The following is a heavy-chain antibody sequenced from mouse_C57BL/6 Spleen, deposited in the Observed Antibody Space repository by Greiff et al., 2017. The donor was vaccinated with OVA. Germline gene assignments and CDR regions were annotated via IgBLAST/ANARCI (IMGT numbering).Heavy chain of an antibody. Sequence: QVQLQQPGAELVKPGASVKLSCKASGYTFTSYWMHWVKQRPGRGLEWIGWIDPNSGGTKYNEKFKSKATLTVDKPSSTAYMQLSSLTSEDSAVYYCAREGDCPYLDYWGQGTTVTVSS. CDR3: AREGDCPYLDY. CDR2: IDPNSGGT. V-gene: IGHV1-72*01. J-gene: IGHJ2*01. CDR1: GYTFTSYW.